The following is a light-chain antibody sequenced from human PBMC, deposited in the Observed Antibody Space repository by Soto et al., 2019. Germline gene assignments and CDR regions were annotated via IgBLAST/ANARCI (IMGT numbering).Light chain of an antibody. J-gene: IGKJ2*01. V-gene: IGKV1-27*01. CDR1: QGIGND. Sequence: DIQMTQSPSSLSASVGDRVTITCRASQGIGNDLAWYQQKPGKVPKLLIYDASTLQLGVPSRFSGSRSGTDFTLTISSLQPEDVTTSFCQMYTGGPYTFGPGTKVEIK. CDR3: QMYTGGPYT. CDR2: DAS.